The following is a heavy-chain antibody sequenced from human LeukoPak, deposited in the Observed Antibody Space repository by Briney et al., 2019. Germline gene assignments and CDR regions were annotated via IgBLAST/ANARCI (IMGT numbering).Heavy chain of an antibody. J-gene: IGHJ6*02. Sequence: GGSLRLSCAVSGFTFSDNYMSWIRHAPGKGLEWLSYISKRGDTIYYADSVRGRFTISRDNAKNSLYLQMNSLRAEDTAVYYCARDRPSGYYYSYGMDVWGQGTTVTVSS. V-gene: IGHV3-11*01. CDR1: GFTFSDNY. CDR3: ARDRPSGYYYSYGMDV. CDR2: ISKRGDTI.